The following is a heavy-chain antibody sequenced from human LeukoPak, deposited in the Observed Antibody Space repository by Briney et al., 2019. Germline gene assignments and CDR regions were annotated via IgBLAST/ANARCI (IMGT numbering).Heavy chain of an antibody. CDR1: GFTFSSSA. CDR3: AKGSYTTSWYNYLDL. J-gene: IGHJ1*01. D-gene: IGHD6-19*01. V-gene: IGHV3-30*18. Sequence: PGKSLRLSCVASGFTFSSSAFHCVRQAPGKGLDWVALISYDGTNNYYADSVKGRFTISRDNTRGTLYLQMDSLRIDDTAVYYCAKGSYTTSWYNYLDLWGQGALVTVSS. CDR2: ISYDGTNN.